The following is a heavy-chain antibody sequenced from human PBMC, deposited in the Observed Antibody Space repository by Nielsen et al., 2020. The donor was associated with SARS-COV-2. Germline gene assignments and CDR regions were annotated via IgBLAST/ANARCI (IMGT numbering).Heavy chain of an antibody. V-gene: IGHV3-9*01. D-gene: IGHD4-17*01. J-gene: IGHJ4*02. CDR1: GFTFDDNA. CDR3: AKLADDYGDYVGDY. Sequence: GGSLRLSCAASGFTFDDNAMHWVRQAPGKGLEWVSGISWNSGSIGYADSVKGRFTISRDNAKNSLYLQMNSLRAEDTALYYCAKLADDYGDYVGDYWGQGTLVTVSS. CDR2: ISWNSGSI.